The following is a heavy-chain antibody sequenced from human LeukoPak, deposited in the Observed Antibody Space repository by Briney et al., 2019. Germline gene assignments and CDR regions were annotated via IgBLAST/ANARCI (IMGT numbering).Heavy chain of an antibody. D-gene: IGHD3-22*01. CDR2: IYYSGST. CDR3: ARRYYYDSSGYYSDAFDI. V-gene: IGHV4-39*01. J-gene: IGHJ3*02. CDR1: GGSISSSSYY. Sequence: PSETLSLTCTVSGGSISSSSYYWGWIRQPPGKGLEWIGSIYYSGSTYYNPSLKSRVTISVDTSKNQFSLKLSSVTAADTAVYYCARRYYYDSSGYYSDAFDIWGKGQWSPSLQ.